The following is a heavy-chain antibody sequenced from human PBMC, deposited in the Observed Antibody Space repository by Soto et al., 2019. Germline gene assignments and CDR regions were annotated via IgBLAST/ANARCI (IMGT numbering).Heavy chain of an antibody. Sequence: QLQLQESGSGLVKPSQTLSLTCAVSGGSISSGGYSWSWIRQPPGKGLEWIGYIYHSGSTYYNPPLKGRVTISVDRSKNQFSLKLSSVTAADTAVYYCARAHGSGWGAFDIWGQGTMVTVSS. CDR3: ARAHGSGWGAFDI. V-gene: IGHV4-30-2*01. CDR2: IYHSGST. D-gene: IGHD3-10*01. CDR1: GGSISSGGYS. J-gene: IGHJ3*02.